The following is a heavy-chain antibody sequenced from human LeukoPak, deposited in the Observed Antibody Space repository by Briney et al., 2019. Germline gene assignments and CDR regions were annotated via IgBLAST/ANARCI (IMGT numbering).Heavy chain of an antibody. J-gene: IGHJ6*04. CDR3: ARDRRGSGWPEDYYYGMDV. CDR2: ISYDGSNK. D-gene: IGHD6-19*01. V-gene: IGHV3-30*04. CDR1: GFTFSSYA. Sequence: QSGGSLRLSCAASGFTFSSYAMHWVRQAPGKGLEWVAVISYDGSNKYYADSVKGRFTISRDNSKNTPYLQMNSLRAEDTAVYYCARDRRGSGWPEDYYYGMDVWGKGTTVTVSS.